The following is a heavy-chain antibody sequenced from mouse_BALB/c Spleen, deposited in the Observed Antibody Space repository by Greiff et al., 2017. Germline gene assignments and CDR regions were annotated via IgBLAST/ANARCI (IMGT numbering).Heavy chain of an antibody. Sequence: DVKLVESGGGLVQPGGSLKLSCAASGFTFSSYAMSWVRQTPEKRLEWVASISSGGSTYYPDSVKGRFTISRDNARNILYLQMSSLRSEDTAMYYCARGLYDYDEGFDYWGQGTTLTVSS. V-gene: IGHV5-6-5*01. J-gene: IGHJ2*01. CDR1: GFTFSSYA. CDR2: ISSGGST. CDR3: ARGLYDYDEGFDY. D-gene: IGHD2-4*01.